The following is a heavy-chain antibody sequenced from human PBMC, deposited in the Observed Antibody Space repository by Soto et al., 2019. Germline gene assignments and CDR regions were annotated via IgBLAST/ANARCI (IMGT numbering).Heavy chain of an antibody. CDR1: GFTFEDYA. CDR2: ISWDSGRI. Sequence: EMQLVEAGGGLVQPGRSLRLSCAASGFTFEDYAMHWVRQVPGKGLEWVAGISWDSGRIGYADSVKGRFTSSRDNVKNSLFLQINSLKAEGTAFYYCVKDMRITIHNDYGDAFDLWGQGTMVTVSS. V-gene: IGHV3-9*01. CDR3: VKDMRITIHNDYGDAFDL. J-gene: IGHJ3*01. D-gene: IGHD3-16*01.